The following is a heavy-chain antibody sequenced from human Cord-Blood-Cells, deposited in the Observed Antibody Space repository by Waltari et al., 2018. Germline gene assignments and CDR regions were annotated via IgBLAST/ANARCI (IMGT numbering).Heavy chain of an antibody. D-gene: IGHD6-13*01. CDR3: ARDIGYSSSWDNWFDP. CDR2: IIPIFGTA. Sequence: QVQLVQSGAEVKKPGSSVKVSCKASGGTFSSYAISWVRQAPGQGLEWMGGIIPIFGTANYAQEFQGRVTITADESTSTAYMELSSLRSEDTAVYYCARDIGYSSSWDNWFDPWGQGTLVTVSS. J-gene: IGHJ5*02. CDR1: GGTFSSYA. V-gene: IGHV1-69*01.